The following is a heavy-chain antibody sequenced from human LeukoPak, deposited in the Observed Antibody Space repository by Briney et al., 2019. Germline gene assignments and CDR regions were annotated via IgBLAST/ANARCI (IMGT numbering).Heavy chain of an antibody. J-gene: IGHJ4*02. V-gene: IGHV1-2*02. Sequence: ASVKVSCKASGYTFSGTGWYLYWLRQAPGQGLECMGWIHPNNGDTAYAQKFEGRVAMTQDTSIGTAYMELRRLRPDDTAVYFCARDGPAQMVDLDYWGQGTLVTVSS. CDR1: GYTFSGTGWY. D-gene: IGHD3-10*01. CDR2: IHPNNGDT. CDR3: ARDGPAQMVDLDY.